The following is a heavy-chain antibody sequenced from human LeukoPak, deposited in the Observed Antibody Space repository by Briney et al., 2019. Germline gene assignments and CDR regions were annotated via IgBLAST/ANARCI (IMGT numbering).Heavy chain of an antibody. CDR1: GFTFSDYY. V-gene: IGHV3-23*01. CDR3: ANSIAVAGTLRNDYFDY. J-gene: IGHJ4*02. D-gene: IGHD6-19*01. Sequence: GGSLRPSCAASGFTFSDYYMSWIRQAPGKGLEWVSGISGSGGSTLYADSVKGGFTISRDNSKNTLYLQMNSLRAEDTAVYYCANSIAVAGTLRNDYFDYWGQGTLVTVSS. CDR2: ISGSGGST.